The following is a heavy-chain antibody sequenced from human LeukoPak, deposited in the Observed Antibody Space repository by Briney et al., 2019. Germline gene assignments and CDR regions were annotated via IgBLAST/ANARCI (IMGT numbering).Heavy chain of an antibody. D-gene: IGHD5-18*01. V-gene: IGHV1-69*05. CDR2: IIPIFGTA. J-gene: IGHJ4*02. CDR1: GYTFGAYG. Sequence: ASVKVSCKVSGYTFGAYGLSWVRQAPGQGLEWMGGIIPIFGTANYAQKFQGRVTITTDESTSTAYMELSSLRSEDTAVYYCAADTAMVKVDYWGQGTLVTVSS. CDR3: AADTAMVKVDY.